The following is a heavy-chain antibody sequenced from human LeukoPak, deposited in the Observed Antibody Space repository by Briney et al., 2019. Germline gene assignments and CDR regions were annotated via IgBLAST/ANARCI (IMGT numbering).Heavy chain of an antibody. CDR1: GGSFSGYY. Sequence: PSETLSLTCAVYGGSFSGYYWSWIRQPPGKGLEWIGEINHSGSTNYNPSLKSRVTISVDTSKNQFSLKLSSVTAADTAVYYCARHCGMDVWGQGTTVTVSS. V-gene: IGHV4-34*01. J-gene: IGHJ6*02. CDR3: ARHCGMDV. CDR2: INHSGST. D-gene: IGHD3-3*02.